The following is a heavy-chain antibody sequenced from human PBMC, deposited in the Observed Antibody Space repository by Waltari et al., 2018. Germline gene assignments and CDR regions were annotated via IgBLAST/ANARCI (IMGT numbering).Heavy chain of an antibody. Sequence: EVQLEESGGGLVQPGGSLTVPCAASGFIFSKYWVSWVRQAPGKGLEFVANINLDGSEKYYLDSVKGRFTISRDNAKKSLYLQMNSLRAEDTAVYYCARDRDAADYWGQGTRVTVSS. CDR3: ARDRDAADY. J-gene: IGHJ4*02. D-gene: IGHD3-10*01. CDR1: GFIFSKYW. V-gene: IGHV3-7*01. CDR2: INLDGSEK.